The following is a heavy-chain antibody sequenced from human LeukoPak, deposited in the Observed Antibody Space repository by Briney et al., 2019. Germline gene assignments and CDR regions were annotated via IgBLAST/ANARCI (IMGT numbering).Heavy chain of an antibody. CDR1: GFTFSSYA. Sequence: GGSLRLSCAASGFTFSSYAMHWVRQAPGKGLEWVAVISYDGSNKYYADSVKGRFTISRDNSKNTLYLQMNSLRAEDTAVYYCARDFFYDSPPFQHWGQGTLATVSS. D-gene: IGHD3-22*01. CDR3: ARDFFYDSPPFQH. J-gene: IGHJ1*01. CDR2: ISYDGSNK. V-gene: IGHV3-30-3*01.